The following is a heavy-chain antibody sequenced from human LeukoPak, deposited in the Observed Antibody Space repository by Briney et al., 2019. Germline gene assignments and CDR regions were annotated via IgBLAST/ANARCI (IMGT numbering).Heavy chain of an antibody. D-gene: IGHD1-26*01. CDR1: GGTFSSYA. J-gene: IGHJ4*02. CDR3: AFQQIVGATYPLDY. Sequence: ASVKVSCKASGGTFSSYAISWVRQAPGQGLEWMGWINAGNGNTKYSQKFQGRVTITRDTSASTAYMELSSLRSEDTAVYYCAFQQIVGATYPLDYWGQGTLVTVSS. V-gene: IGHV1-3*01. CDR2: INAGNGNT.